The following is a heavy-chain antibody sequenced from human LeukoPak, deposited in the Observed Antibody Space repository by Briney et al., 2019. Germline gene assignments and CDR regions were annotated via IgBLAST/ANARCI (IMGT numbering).Heavy chain of an antibody. J-gene: IGHJ4*02. D-gene: IGHD3-22*01. Sequence: RSQTLTLTCTFSGFSLSTSGMCVRWIRQPPGKALEWLARIDWDDDKYYSTSLKTRLTISKDTSKNQVVLTMTNMDPVDTATYYCARLRSSGYYYLFDYWGQGTLVTVSS. CDR1: GFSLSTSGMC. CDR3: ARLRSSGYYYLFDY. V-gene: IGHV2-70*11. CDR2: IDWDDDK.